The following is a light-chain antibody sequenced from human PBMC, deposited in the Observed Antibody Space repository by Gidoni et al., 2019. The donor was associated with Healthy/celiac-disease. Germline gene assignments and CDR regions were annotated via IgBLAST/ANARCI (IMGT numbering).Light chain of an antibody. Sequence: EIVLTQSPGNLSLSPGERATLSCRASQSVSSSYLAWYQQKPGQAPRLLIYGASSRATAIPDRFSGSGSRTDFTLTISRLEPEDFAVYYCQQYGSSPTFGQGTKVEIK. CDR2: GAS. CDR3: QQYGSSPT. J-gene: IGKJ1*01. V-gene: IGKV3-20*01. CDR1: QSVSSSY.